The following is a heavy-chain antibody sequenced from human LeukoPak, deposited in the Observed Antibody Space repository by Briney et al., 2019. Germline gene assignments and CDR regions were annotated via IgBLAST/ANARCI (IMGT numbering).Heavy chain of an antibody. D-gene: IGHD3-22*01. Sequence: PGGSLRLSCAASGFTFSSYAMSWVRQAPGKGLEWVSAISGSGGSTYYADSVKGRFTISRDNSKNTLYLQMNSLRAEDTAVYYCATSGSMIVVVPDYWGQGTLVTVSS. V-gene: IGHV3-23*01. J-gene: IGHJ4*02. CDR2: ISGSGGST. CDR1: GFTFSSYA. CDR3: ATSGSMIVVVPDY.